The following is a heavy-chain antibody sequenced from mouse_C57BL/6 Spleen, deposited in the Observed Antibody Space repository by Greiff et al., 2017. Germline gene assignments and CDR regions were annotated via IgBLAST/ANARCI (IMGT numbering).Heavy chain of an antibody. Sequence: EVQMQQSGPELVKPGASVKISCKASGYTFTDYYMNWVKQSHGKSLEWIGDINPNNGGTSYNQKFKGKATLTVDKSSSTAYMELRSLTSEDSAVYYCARWAPYGYDPFDYWGQGTTLTVSS. J-gene: IGHJ2*01. D-gene: IGHD2-2*01. CDR2: INPNNGGT. CDR1: GYTFTDYY. V-gene: IGHV1-26*01. CDR3: ARWAPYGYDPFDY.